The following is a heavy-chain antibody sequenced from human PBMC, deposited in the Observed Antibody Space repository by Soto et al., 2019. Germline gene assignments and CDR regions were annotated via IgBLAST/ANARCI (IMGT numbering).Heavy chain of an antibody. CDR1: AYTFTSYH. CDR3: ARNLYGRAFDI. Sequence: QAQLEQSGPEVKRPGASLKVSCKASAYTFTSYHISWVRQAPGQGLEWIGWINPFDDDTNYSQQVQDRVTMTAHTSTDTAYLDLRSLGSDDTAIYYCARNLYGRAFDIWGQGTMVTVSS. J-gene: IGHJ3*02. V-gene: IGHV1-18*04. CDR2: INPFDDDT. D-gene: IGHD2-8*01.